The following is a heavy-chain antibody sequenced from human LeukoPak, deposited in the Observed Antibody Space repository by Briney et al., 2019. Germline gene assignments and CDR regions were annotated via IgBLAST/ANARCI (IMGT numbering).Heavy chain of an antibody. CDR3: ARDSSGSQYTPLDY. CDR2: INPNSGGT. CDR1: GYTFTGYY. Sequence: ASVKVSCKASGYTFTGYYMHWVRRAPGQGLEWMGWINPNSGGTNYAQKFQGRVTMTRDTSISTAYMELSRLRSDDTAVYYCARDSSGSQYTPLDYWGQGTLVTVSS. D-gene: IGHD1-26*01. J-gene: IGHJ4*02. V-gene: IGHV1-2*02.